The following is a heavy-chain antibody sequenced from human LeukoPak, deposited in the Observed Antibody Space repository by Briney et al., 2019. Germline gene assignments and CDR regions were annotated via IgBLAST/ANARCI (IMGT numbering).Heavy chain of an antibody. J-gene: IGHJ4*02. CDR3: AKGEGVTMVRGVMIFDY. Sequence: GESLRLSCAASGFTFSRFRMSWVRQPPGKGLEWVANINQDGSEVYYVDSVKGRFTVSTDNAKNSLYLQMTSLRAEDTAVYYCAKGEGVTMVRGVMIFDYWGQGTLVTVSS. D-gene: IGHD3-10*01. CDR2: INQDGSEV. V-gene: IGHV3-7*03. CDR1: GFTFSRFR.